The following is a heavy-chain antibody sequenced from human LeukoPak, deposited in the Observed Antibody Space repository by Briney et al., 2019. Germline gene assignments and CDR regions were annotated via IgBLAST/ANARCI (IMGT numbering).Heavy chain of an antibody. V-gene: IGHV1-2*02. CDR3: ARDLSRGYDFFDY. CDR2: INPNSGDT. CDR1: EYTFSVYH. D-gene: IGHD5-12*01. Sequence: GASVKVSCKASEYTFSVYHIHWVRLAPGQGLEWMAWINPNSGDTNYAQKFQGRVTMTRDTSISTAYMELSRLRSDDTAVYYCARDLSRGYDFFDYWGQGTLATVSS. J-gene: IGHJ4*02.